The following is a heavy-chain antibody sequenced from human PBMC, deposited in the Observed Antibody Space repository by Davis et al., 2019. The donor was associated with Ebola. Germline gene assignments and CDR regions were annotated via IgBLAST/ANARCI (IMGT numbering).Heavy chain of an antibody. CDR1: GFTFSDYY. D-gene: IGHD6-13*01. V-gene: IGHV3-11*01. CDR3: ARDWAYSSSWLNWFYP. J-gene: IGHJ5*02. CDR2: ISSSGSTI. Sequence: GASLEISCAASGFTFSDYYMSWIRQAPGKGLEWVSYISSSGSTIYYADPVKGRFTISRDNAKNSLYLQMNSLRAEDTAVYYCARDWAYSSSWLNWFYPWGQGTLVTVSS.